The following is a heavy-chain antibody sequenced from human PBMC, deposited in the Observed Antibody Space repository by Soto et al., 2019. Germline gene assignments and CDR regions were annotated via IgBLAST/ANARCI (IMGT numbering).Heavy chain of an antibody. J-gene: IGHJ3*02. Sequence: SETLSLTCAVSGGSISSYYWSWIRQPAGKGLEWIGRIYTSGSTNYNPSLKSRVTMSVDTSKNQFSLNLSSVTAAADTAVYYCARDRITLANDAFDIWGQGTMVT. CDR1: GGSISSYY. CDR2: IYTSGST. CDR3: ARDRITLANDAFDI. V-gene: IGHV4-4*07. D-gene: IGHD3-10*01.